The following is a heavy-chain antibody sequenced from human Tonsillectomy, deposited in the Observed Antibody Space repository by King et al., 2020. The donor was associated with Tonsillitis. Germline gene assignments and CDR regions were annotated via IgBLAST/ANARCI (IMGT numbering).Heavy chain of an antibody. CDR3: ARDVTFGGKY. J-gene: IGHJ4*02. Sequence: VQLVESGGGLVQPGGSLRLSCAVSGLPFSSYWMSWVRQAPGKGLEWVANINQNGGEKYYVDSVKGRFTISRDNAKNSLYLQMNSLRADDTAVYYCARDVTFGGKYWGPGTLVTVSS. D-gene: IGHD4-23*01. V-gene: IGHV3-7*03. CDR2: INQNGGEK. CDR1: GLPFSSYW.